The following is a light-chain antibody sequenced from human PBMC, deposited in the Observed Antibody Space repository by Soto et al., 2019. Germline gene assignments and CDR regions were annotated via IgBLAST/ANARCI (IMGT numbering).Light chain of an antibody. V-gene: IGKV3-15*01. CDR2: HAA. Sequence: EIVMTQSRATLSVSPGERATLSCRASQSVSNNVAWYQQKPGQAPRLLIYHAATRATGIPARFSGSGSGTEVTLTISSLQSEDFAVYYCQQYNEWPLTFGGGTKVEIK. J-gene: IGKJ4*01. CDR1: QSVSNN. CDR3: QQYNEWPLT.